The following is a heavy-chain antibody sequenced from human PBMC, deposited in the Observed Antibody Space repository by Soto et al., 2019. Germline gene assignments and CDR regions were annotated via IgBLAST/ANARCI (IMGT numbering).Heavy chain of an antibody. D-gene: IGHD2-15*01. CDR2: TFWTNDR. V-gene: IGHV2-5*01. CDR3: ARRRNVCSDTVAEFDY. CDR1: GFSLKSSGVG. Sequence: QITLKESGPTLVKPTQTLTLTCTFSGFSLKSSGVGVGWIRQPPGKAPEWLALTFWTNDRRYSPSLQNRLTITKDTSKNQVVLTMTNMDPVDTATYYCARRRNVCSDTVAEFDYWGQGTLVTVSS. J-gene: IGHJ4*02.